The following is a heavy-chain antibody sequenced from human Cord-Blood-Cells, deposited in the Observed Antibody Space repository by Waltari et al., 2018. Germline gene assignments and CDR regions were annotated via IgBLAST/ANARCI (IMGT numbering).Heavy chain of an antibody. CDR2: IYYSGST. J-gene: IGHJ2*01. V-gene: IGHV4-59*11. Sequence: QVQLQESGPGLVKPSETLSLTCTVSGGSISSHYWSWIRQPPGKGLEWIGYIYYSGSTNYNPSLKSRVTISVDTSKNQFSLKLSSVTAADTAVYYCARTTHYDFCSGYLFDLWGRGTLVTVSS. D-gene: IGHD3-3*01. CDR1: GGSISSHY. CDR3: ARTTHYDFCSGYLFDL.